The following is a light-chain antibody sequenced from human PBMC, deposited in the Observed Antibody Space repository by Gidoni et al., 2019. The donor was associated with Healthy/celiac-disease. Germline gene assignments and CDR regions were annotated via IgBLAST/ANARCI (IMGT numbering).Light chain of an antibody. CDR1: QSISSY. Sequence: DIKMTQSPSSLSASVGDRVTITCRASQSISSYLNLYQQKPGKAPKLLIYAASSVQSGVPSRFRGSGSGTDFTLTIRSLQPEDFATYYCQQSYSTPLTFXGXTKVEIK. CDR2: AAS. J-gene: IGKJ4*01. CDR3: QQSYSTPLT. V-gene: IGKV1-39*01.